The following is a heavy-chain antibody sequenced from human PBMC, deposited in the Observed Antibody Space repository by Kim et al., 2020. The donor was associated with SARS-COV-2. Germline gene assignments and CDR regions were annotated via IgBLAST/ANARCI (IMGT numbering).Heavy chain of an antibody. Sequence: AESVKVRFTSSRDNAKNSLYLQMNSLRAEDTAVYYCASTFRGFGELLDYYWGQGTLVTVSS. D-gene: IGHD3-10*01. CDR3: ASTFRGFGELLDYY. J-gene: IGHJ4*02. V-gene: IGHV3-48*03.